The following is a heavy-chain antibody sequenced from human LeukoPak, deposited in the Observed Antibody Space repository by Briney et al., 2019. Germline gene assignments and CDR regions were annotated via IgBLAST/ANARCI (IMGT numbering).Heavy chain of an antibody. CDR2: INWNGGST. Sequence: GGSLRLSCAASGFTFSSYEMNWVRQAPGEGLEWVSGINWNGGSTGYADSVKGRFTISRENAKNSLYLQMNSLRAEDTALYYCARNLDGYGPVQFDYWGQGTLVTVSS. J-gene: IGHJ4*02. V-gene: IGHV3-20*04. CDR1: GFTFSSYE. CDR3: ARNLDGYGPVQFDY. D-gene: IGHD2-21*02.